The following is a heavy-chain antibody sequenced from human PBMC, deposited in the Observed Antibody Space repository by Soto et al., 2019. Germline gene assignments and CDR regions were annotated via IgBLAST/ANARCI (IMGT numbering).Heavy chain of an antibody. Sequence: LSLTCAVSGGSISSGGYSWSWIRQPPGKGLEWIGYIYHSGSTYYNPSLKSRVTISVDRSKNQFSLKLSSVTAADTAVYYCASATTDTAMAPGYWGQGTLVTVSS. J-gene: IGHJ4*02. V-gene: IGHV4-30-2*01. CDR2: IYHSGST. CDR3: ASATTDTAMAPGY. CDR1: GGSISSGGYS. D-gene: IGHD5-18*01.